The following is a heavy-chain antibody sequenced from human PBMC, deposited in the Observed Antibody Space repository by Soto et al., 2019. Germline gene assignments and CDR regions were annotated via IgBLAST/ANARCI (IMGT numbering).Heavy chain of an antibody. CDR2: IIPIFGTA. D-gene: IGHD3-22*01. J-gene: IGHJ4*02. Sequence: QVQLVQSGAEVKKPGSSVKVSCKASGGTFSSYAISWVRQAPGQGLEWMGGIIPIFGTANYAQKFQGRVTITADKSTSRASMELSSLRAEDTAVYYCARVVSYYSDSSGYYYFDYCGQGTMVTVSA. CDR1: GGTFSSYA. CDR3: ARVVSYYSDSSGYYYFDY. V-gene: IGHV1-69*06.